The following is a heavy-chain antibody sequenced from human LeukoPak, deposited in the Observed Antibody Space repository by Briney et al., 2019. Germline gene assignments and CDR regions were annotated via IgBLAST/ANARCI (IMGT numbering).Heavy chain of an antibody. Sequence: ASVKVSCKASGYTFTGYYMHWVRQAPGQGLEWMGWINPNSGGTNYAQKFQGRVTMTRDTSISTAYMELSRLRSDDTAVYYCARVKYYGSGSYQSWGQGTLVTVSS. D-gene: IGHD3-10*01. CDR3: ARVKYYGSGSYQS. CDR1: GYTFTGYY. V-gene: IGHV1-2*02. CDR2: INPNSGGT. J-gene: IGHJ4*02.